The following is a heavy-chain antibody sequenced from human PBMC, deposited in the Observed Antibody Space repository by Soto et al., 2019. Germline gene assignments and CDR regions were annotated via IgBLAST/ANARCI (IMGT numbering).Heavy chain of an antibody. CDR2: ISGSGGST. J-gene: IGHJ4*02. CDR1: GFTFSSYA. D-gene: IGHD3-22*01. Sequence: HPGGSLRLSCAASGFTFSSYAMSWVRQAPGKGLEWVSSISGSGGSTYNADSVKGRFTISRDNSKNTLYLQMNSLRAEDTAVYYCAKDQEYFDSSSYFDYWGQGILVTVSS. CDR3: AKDQEYFDSSSYFDY. V-gene: IGHV3-23*01.